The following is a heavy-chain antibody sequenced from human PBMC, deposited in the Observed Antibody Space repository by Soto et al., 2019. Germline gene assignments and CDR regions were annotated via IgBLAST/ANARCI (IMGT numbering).Heavy chain of an antibody. Sequence: GASVKVSCEASGYTFTSYAMHWVRQAPGQRLEWMGWINAGNGNTKYSQKFQGRVTITRDTSASTAYMELSSLRSEDTAVYYCARDQLLGGYYYYYMDVWGKGTTVTVSS. J-gene: IGHJ6*03. D-gene: IGHD2-2*01. V-gene: IGHV1-3*01. CDR1: GYTFTSYA. CDR2: INAGNGNT. CDR3: ARDQLLGGYYYYYMDV.